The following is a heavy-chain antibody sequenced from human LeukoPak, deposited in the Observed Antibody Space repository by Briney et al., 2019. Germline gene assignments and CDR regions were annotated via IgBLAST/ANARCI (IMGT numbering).Heavy chain of an antibody. D-gene: IGHD5-12*01. Sequence: GGSLRLSCAASGFPFSSYWMHWVRHVPGKGLLWVSRINSDGSATIYADSVRGRFTISRDNAKNSLFLQMSSLRVEDTAIYYCAREAPAGFRGYNFDYWGQGTLITVSS. CDR2: INSDGSAT. V-gene: IGHV3-74*01. CDR3: AREAPAGFRGYNFDY. CDR1: GFPFSSYW. J-gene: IGHJ4*02.